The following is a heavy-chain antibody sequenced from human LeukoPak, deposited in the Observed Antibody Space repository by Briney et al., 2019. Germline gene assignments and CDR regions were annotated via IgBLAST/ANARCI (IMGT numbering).Heavy chain of an antibody. J-gene: IGHJ5*02. V-gene: IGHV4-59*08. Sequence: SDPLSLPCSVSGGPLSRLHWSGLRPPRGEGREWSGYIGYSESTNYNPSPKSRVTISVYTYKYKFPLTLSSGTAAVTAVYYCACLYYDFWSGYSYWFDPWGQGTLVTVSS. CDR2: IGYSEST. CDR3: ACLYYDFWSGYSYWFDP. D-gene: IGHD3-3*01. CDR1: GGPLSRLH.